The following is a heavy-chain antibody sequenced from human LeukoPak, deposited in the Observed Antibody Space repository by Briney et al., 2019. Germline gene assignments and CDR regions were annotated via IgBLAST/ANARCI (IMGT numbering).Heavy chain of an antibody. CDR2: IYYSGST. V-gene: IGHV4-59*01. Sequence: PSETLSLTCTVSGGSISSYYWSWIRQPPGKGLEWIGYIYYSGSTNYNPSLKSRVTISVDTSKNQFSLKLSSVTAADTAVYYCARDRTYYYDSSGYGRYAFDIWGQGTMVTVSS. CDR1: GGSISSYY. J-gene: IGHJ3*02. CDR3: ARDRTYYYDSSGYGRYAFDI. D-gene: IGHD3-22*01.